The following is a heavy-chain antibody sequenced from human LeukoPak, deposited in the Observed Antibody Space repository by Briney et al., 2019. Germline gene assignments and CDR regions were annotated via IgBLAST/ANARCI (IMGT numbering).Heavy chain of an antibody. CDR3: ARGASGWYWLDY. CDR2: IYYTGST. J-gene: IGHJ4*02. Sequence: SETLSLTCSVSGGSIPTTRYYWGWIRQSPGKGLEWIGNIYYTGSTNYNPSFKGRVTISVDTSKNQFSLRLTSVTAADTAVFYCARGASGWYWLDYWGRGTLVTVSS. CDR1: GGSIPTTRYY. V-gene: IGHV4-61*05. D-gene: IGHD6-19*01.